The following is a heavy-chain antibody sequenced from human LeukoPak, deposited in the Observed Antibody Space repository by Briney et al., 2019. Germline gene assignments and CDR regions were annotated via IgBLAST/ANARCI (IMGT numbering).Heavy chain of an antibody. J-gene: IGHJ4*02. CDR3: ARGHYDVLAASYKWTPDY. V-gene: IGHV3-21*01. D-gene: IGHD3-9*01. CDR2: ITSGGHYI. CDR1: GFTFNTFN. Sequence: GGSLRFSGAASGFTFNTFNMNWVRQAPGKGLEWVSSITSGGHYIYYADSVKGRFTTSRDNATNSLSLQLNSLRVEDTAVYYCARGHYDVLAASYKWTPDYWGQGTLVTVSS.